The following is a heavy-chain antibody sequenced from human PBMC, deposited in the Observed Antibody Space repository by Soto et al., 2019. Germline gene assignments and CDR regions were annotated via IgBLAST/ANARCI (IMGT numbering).Heavy chain of an antibody. V-gene: IGHV3-15*01. CDR1: GFTFSNAW. J-gene: IGHJ4*02. CDR3: TANGDDFWSGYYRHFDY. CDR2: IKSKTDGGTT. D-gene: IGHD3-3*01. Sequence: EVLLVESGGGLIKPGGSLRLSCAASGFTFSNAWMSWVRQAPGKGLEWVGRIKSKTDGGTTDYAAPVKGRFTISRDDSKTTLYLQMNSLKTEDTAVYNCTANGDDFWSGYYRHFDYWGQGTLVTVSS.